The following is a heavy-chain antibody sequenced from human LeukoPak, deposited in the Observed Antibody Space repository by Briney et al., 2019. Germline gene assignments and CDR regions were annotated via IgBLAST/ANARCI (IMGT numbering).Heavy chain of an antibody. V-gene: IGHV4-34*01. D-gene: IGHD3-3*01. J-gene: IGHJ3*02. CDR2: INHSGST. CDR1: GGSFSGYY. CDR3: ARRAPHYAFWSGRRPSEAFDI. Sequence: SETLSLTCAVYGGSFSGYYWSRIRQPPGKGLEWIGEINHSGSTNYNPSLKSRVTISVDTSKNQFSLKLSSVTAADTAVYYCARRAPHYAFWSGRRPSEAFDIWGQGTMVTVSS.